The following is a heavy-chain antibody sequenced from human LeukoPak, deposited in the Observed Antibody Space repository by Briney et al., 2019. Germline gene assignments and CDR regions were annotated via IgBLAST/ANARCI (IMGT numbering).Heavy chain of an antibody. CDR2: IYYSGST. CDR3: ARDSRLRYFDWLLIMDV. CDR1: GGSISSSSYY. Sequence: PSETLSLTCTVSGGSISSSSYYWGWIRQPPGKGLEWIGSIYYSGSTYYNPSLKGRVTMSIDTSKNQFSLKLSSVTAADTAVYYCARDSRLRYFDWLLIMDVWGKGTTVTISS. V-gene: IGHV4-39*07. D-gene: IGHD3-9*01. J-gene: IGHJ6*03.